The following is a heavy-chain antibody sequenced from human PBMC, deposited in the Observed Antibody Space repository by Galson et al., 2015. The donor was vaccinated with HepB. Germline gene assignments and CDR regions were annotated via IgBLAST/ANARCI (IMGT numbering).Heavy chain of an antibody. CDR3: ARDGRYSSGWYGNFDY. CDR2: ISGSGTST. CDR1: GFTFTNYA. D-gene: IGHD6-19*01. Sequence: SLRLSCAASGFTFTNYAMSWVRQAPGKGLEWVSGISGSGTSTYYADSVKGRFTISRDNSKNTLYLQMNSLRAEDTAVYYCARDGRYSSGWYGNFDYWGQGTLVTVSS. J-gene: IGHJ4*02. V-gene: IGHV3-23*01.